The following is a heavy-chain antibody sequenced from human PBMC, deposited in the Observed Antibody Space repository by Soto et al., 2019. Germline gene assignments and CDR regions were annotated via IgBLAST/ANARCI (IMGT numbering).Heavy chain of an antibody. Sequence: ASVKVSCKASGYTFTIYYMHWVRQAPGQGLEWMGIINPSGGSTSYAQMFQGRVTMTRDTSMSTVYMELSSLRSEDTAIYYCARSRDRFDYWGQGTLVTVSS. CDR2: INPSGGST. CDR1: GYTFTIYY. V-gene: IGHV1-46*01. J-gene: IGHJ4*02. CDR3: ARSRDRFDY.